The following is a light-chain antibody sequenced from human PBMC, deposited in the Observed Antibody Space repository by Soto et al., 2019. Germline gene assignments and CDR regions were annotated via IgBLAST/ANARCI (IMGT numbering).Light chain of an antibody. Sequence: DIHLTQSPSTLSASVGDRVTITCRASQSISSWLAWYQQKPGKAPKLLIYKASTLEIGVPSRFRGSGSGTVFTLTISSLQPDDFATYYCQHWVDYMWTFGQGTKVEIK. CDR1: QSISSW. CDR3: QHWVDYMWT. V-gene: IGKV1-5*03. J-gene: IGKJ1*01. CDR2: KAS.